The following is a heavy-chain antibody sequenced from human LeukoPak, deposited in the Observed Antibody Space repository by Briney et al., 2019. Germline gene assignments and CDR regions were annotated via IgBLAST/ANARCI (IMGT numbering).Heavy chain of an antibody. D-gene: IGHD3-22*01. Sequence: SETLSLTCAVYGVSFSGYYWSWIRQPPGKGLEWIGEINHSGSTNYNPSLKSRVTISVDTSKNQFSLKLSSVTAADTAVYYCARLYDSSGYPGVYWGQGTLVTVSS. V-gene: IGHV4-34*01. CDR2: INHSGST. CDR1: GVSFSGYY. CDR3: ARLYDSSGYPGVY. J-gene: IGHJ4*02.